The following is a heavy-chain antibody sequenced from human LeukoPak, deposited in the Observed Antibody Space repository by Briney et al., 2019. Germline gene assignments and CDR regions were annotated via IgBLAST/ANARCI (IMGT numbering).Heavy chain of an antibody. J-gene: IGHJ4*02. D-gene: IGHD2-21*01. CDR2: ISEDGTNK. CDR1: GFTFSRYT. V-gene: IGHV3-30*04. CDR3: VSGDFRF. Sequence: GRSLRLSCAVSGFTFSRYTMHWVRQAPGKGLEWLTVISEDGTNKFYAESVKGRFTVSRDNSKNMLLLQMNSLRREDTAVYYCVSGDFRFWGQGTLVTVSS.